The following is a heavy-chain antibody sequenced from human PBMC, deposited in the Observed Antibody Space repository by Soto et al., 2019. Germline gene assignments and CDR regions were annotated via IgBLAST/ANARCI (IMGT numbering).Heavy chain of an antibody. CDR2: IYYSGST. CDR3: ARGDMDYYYYYGMDV. D-gene: IGHD2-15*01. J-gene: IGHJ6*02. V-gene: IGHV4-59*01. CDR1: GGSISSYY. Sequence: PSETLSLACTVSGGSISSYYWSWIRQPPGKGLEWIGYIYYSGSTNYNPSLKSRVTISVDTSKNQFSLKLSSVTAADTAVYYCARGDMDYYYYYGMDVWGQGTTVTVSS.